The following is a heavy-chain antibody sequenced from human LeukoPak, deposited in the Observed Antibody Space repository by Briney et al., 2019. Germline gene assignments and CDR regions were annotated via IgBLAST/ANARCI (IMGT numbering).Heavy chain of an antibody. CDR1: GGSISSRGYY. CDR3: ARVGWELWKERFDY. J-gene: IGHJ4*02. D-gene: IGHD1-26*01. V-gene: IGHV4-39*07. CDR2: IYHSGST. Sequence: PSETLSLTCSVSGGSISSRGYYWGWIRQPPGKGLEWIGSIYHSGSTNYNPSLKSRVTISVDKSKNQFSLKLSSVTAADTAVYYCARVGWELWKERFDYWGQGTLVTVSS.